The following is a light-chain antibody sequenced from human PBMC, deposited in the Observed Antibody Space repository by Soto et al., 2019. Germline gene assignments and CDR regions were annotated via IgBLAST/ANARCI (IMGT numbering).Light chain of an antibody. CDR1: QSLVSSDGNTY. V-gene: IGKV2-30*01. CDR2: RVS. Sequence: DVVMTQSQLSLPVTLGQPASISCRSSQSLVSSDGNTYLNWFQQRPGQSPRRLIYRVSNRDSGVPDRFSGSGLGTDFTLKISRVEAEDDGVYYCMQGTHWPPWTFGQGTKVEIK. CDR3: MQGTHWPPWT. J-gene: IGKJ1*01.